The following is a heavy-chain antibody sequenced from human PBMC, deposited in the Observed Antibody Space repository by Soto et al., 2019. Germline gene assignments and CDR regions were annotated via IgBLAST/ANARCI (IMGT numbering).Heavy chain of an antibody. Sequence: QVQLVESGGGVVQPGDSLRLSCAASGFMFSGYGMHWIRQAPGKGLEWVAVISHHGSEKYYGDSVKGRCTVSRDNSNNTLFLQIGSLRAEDTAVYYCAKLVGGVKAIGAPGDWLDPWGQGTLVTVSS. V-gene: IGHV3-30*18. CDR2: ISHHGSEK. CDR3: AKLVGGVKAIGAPGDWLDP. J-gene: IGHJ5*02. D-gene: IGHD3-3*01. CDR1: GFMFSGYG.